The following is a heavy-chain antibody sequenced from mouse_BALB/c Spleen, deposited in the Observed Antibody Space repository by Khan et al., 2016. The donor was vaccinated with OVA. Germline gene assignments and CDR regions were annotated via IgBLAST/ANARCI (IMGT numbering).Heavy chain of an antibody. CDR1: GYTFTSYT. Sequence: VQLQESGAELARPGASVKMSCKASGYTFTSYTIHWIKLRPGQGLEWIGYINPSNGYTNSNQKIKDKTTLTADKSSTTAYMQLSSLTSDDSAVYNCVRGGAYYRHDGWFAYWGQGPLVTVSA. CDR3: VRGGAYYRHDGWFAY. V-gene: IGHV1-4*01. CDR2: INPSNGYT. J-gene: IGHJ3*01. D-gene: IGHD2-14*01.